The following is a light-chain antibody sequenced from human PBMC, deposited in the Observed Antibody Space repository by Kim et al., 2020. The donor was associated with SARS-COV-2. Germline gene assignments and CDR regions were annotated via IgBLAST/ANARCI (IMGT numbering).Light chain of an antibody. CDR2: VAS. J-gene: IGKJ5*01. Sequence: VSPGERATLSCRASQSVSSNLAWYQQKPGQPPRLLIDVASTRATGVPDRFSGSGSGTEFTLTISSLQSEDFALYYCQQYNNWPIPFGQGTRLEIK. CDR3: QQYNNWPIP. CDR1: QSVSSN. V-gene: IGKV3-15*01.